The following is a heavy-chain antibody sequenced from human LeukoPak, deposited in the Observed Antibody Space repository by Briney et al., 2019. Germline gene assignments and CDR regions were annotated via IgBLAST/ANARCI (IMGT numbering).Heavy chain of an antibody. J-gene: IGHJ4*02. CDR2: IYYSGST. D-gene: IGHD5/OR15-5a*01. V-gene: IGHV4-59*01. CDR1: GGSTSSYY. CDR3: ARGSLGREVSAFFKN. Sequence: PSETLSLTCTVSGGSTSSYYWSWIRQPPGKGLEWIGYIYYSGSTNYNPSLKSRVTISVDTSKNQFSLKLSSVTAADTAVYYCARGSLGREVSAFFKNWGQGILVTVSS.